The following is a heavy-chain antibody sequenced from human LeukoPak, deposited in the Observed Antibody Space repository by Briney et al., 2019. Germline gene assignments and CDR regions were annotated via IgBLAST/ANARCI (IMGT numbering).Heavy chain of an antibody. J-gene: IGHJ4*02. Sequence: SETLSLTCAVYGGSFSGYYWSWIRQPPGKGLEWIGEINHSGSTNYNPSLKSRVIISVDRSKNQFSLKLSSVTAADTAVYYCAGRIAAAGIQSGDFDYWDQGTLVTVSS. D-gene: IGHD6-13*01. CDR3: AGRIAAAGIQSGDFDY. V-gene: IGHV4-34*01. CDR2: INHSGST. CDR1: GGSFSGYY.